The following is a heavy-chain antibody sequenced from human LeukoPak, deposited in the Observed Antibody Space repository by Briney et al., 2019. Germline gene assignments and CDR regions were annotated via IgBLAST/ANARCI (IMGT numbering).Heavy chain of an antibody. D-gene: IGHD3-10*01. CDR2: INPKSGGT. CDR3: ARGEEPQLVWFGEFLPNWFDP. Sequence: GSSVKVSCKTSGYTFTGYYLHWVRQAPGQGLEWMGWINPKSGGTKYAQKFQGRVTMTRDTSISTAYMELSRLRSDDTAVYYCARGEEPQLVWFGEFLPNWFDPWGQGTLVTVSS. CDR1: GYTFTGYY. J-gene: IGHJ5*02. V-gene: IGHV1-2*02.